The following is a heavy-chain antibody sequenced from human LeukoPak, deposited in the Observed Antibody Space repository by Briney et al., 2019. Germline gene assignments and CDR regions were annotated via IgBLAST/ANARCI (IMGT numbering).Heavy chain of an antibody. CDR3: AREIIEGYYYGMDV. V-gene: IGHV3-53*01. Sequence: GGSLRLSCAASGFTVSSNYMSWVRQAPGKGLEWVSVIYSGGSTYYADSVKGRFTISRDNSKNTLYLQMNSLRAEDTAVYYCAREIIEGYYYGMDVWGQGTTVTVSS. J-gene: IGHJ6*02. CDR2: IYSGGST. CDR1: GFTVSSNY.